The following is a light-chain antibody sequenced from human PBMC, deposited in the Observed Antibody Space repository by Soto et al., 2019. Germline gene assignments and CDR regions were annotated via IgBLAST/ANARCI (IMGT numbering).Light chain of an antibody. V-gene: IGLV1-51*01. Sequence: QSVMTQPPSVSAAPGQKVTISCSGSSSNIGGKSVSWYQQLPGTAPKLLIYDDDKRPSGIPDRFSGSKSGTSATLGITGFQTGDEADYYCGSWESSLSADVFATGTKLTVL. CDR1: SSNIGGKS. CDR2: DDD. J-gene: IGLJ1*01. CDR3: GSWESSLSADV.